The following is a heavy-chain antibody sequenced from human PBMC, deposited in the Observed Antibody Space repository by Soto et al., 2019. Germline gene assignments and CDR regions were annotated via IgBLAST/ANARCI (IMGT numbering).Heavy chain of an antibody. V-gene: IGHV1-69*01. D-gene: IGHD3-22*01. CDR3: AGGRGFESNDYSYAY. Sequence: QVQLVQSGAEVRKPGSSVKVSCKASGGTFSRHAISWVRQAPGQGLEWMGGIIPIFGTANHAQKFQGRVTIIADESTSTVYMELSSLRSEDTAMYYCAGGRGFESNDYSYAYWGQGTLVIVSS. CDR2: IIPIFGTA. J-gene: IGHJ4*02. CDR1: GGTFSRHA.